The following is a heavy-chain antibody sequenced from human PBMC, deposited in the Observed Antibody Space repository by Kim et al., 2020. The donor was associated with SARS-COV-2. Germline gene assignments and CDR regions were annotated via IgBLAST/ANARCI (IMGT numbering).Heavy chain of an antibody. CDR1: GYSFTSYW. D-gene: IGHD3-10*01. CDR2: IDPSDSYT. CDR3: ARQSYYGSGSYPFGY. J-gene: IGHJ4*02. V-gene: IGHV5-10-1*01. Sequence: GESLKISCKGSGYSFTSYWISWVRQMPGKGLEWMGRIDPSDSYTNYSPSFQGHVTISADKSISTAYLQWSSLKASDTAMYYCARQSYYGSGSYPFGYWGQGTLVTVSS.